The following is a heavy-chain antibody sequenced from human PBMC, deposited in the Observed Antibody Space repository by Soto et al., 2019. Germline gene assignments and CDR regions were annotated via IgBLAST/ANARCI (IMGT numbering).Heavy chain of an antibody. V-gene: IGHV1-24*01. D-gene: IGHD6-13*01. CDR2: FDPEDGET. CDR1: GYTLIELS. J-gene: IGHJ4*02. Sequence: ASVKVSCKVSGYTLIELSMHWVRQAPGKGLEWMGGFDPEDGETIYAQKFQGRVTMTEDTSTDTAYMELSSLRSEDTAVYYCATAPNSGYSSSWYPYLFDYWGQGTLVTVSS. CDR3: ATAPNSGYSSSWYPYLFDY.